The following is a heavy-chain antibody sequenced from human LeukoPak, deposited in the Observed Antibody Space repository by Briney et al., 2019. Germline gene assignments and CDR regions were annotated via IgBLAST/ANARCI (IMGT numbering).Heavy chain of an antibody. CDR3: ARDIHYDSSGYPDY. J-gene: IGHJ4*02. CDR2: ISSSSSYI. D-gene: IGHD3-22*01. CDR1: GFTFSSYS. Sequence: GGSLRLSCAATGFTFSSYSMNWVRQAPGKGLEWVSSISSSSSYIYYADSVKGRFTISRDNAKNSLYLQMNSLRAEDTAVYYCARDIHYDSSGYPDYWGQGTLVTVSS. V-gene: IGHV3-21*01.